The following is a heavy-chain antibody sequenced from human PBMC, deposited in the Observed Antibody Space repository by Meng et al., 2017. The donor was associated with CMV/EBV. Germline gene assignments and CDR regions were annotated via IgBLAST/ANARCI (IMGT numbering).Heavy chain of an antibody. J-gene: IGHJ4*02. Sequence: SCKASGYTFTSYYMHWVRQAPGKGLEWVAVISYDGSNKYYADSVKGRFTISRDNSKNTLYLQMNSLRAEDTAVYYCARDLGYGDYVGYFDYWGQGTLVTVSS. CDR2: ISYDGSNK. D-gene: IGHD4-17*01. CDR3: ARDLGYGDYVGYFDY. V-gene: IGHV3-30*04. CDR1: GYTFTSYY.